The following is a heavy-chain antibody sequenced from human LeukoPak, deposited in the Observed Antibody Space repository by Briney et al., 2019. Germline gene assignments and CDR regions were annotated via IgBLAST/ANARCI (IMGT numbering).Heavy chain of an antibody. CDR3: ARAPPYYDFWSGYQNLNAFDI. J-gene: IGHJ3*02. CDR1: GGSISSGDYY. Sequence: PSETLSLTCTVSGGSISSGDYYWSWIRQPPGKGLEWIVYIYYSGSTYYNPSLKSRVTISVDTSKNQFSLKLSSVTAADTAVYYCARAPPYYDFWSGYQNLNAFDIWGQGTMVTVSS. V-gene: IGHV4-30-4*08. D-gene: IGHD3-3*01. CDR2: IYYSGST.